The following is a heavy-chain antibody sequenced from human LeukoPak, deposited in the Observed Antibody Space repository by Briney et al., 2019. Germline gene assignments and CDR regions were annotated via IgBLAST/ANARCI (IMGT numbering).Heavy chain of an antibody. CDR1: GVTFTNYA. J-gene: IGHJ4*02. CDR2: ISISGGST. V-gene: IGHV3-23*01. Sequence: GGSLRLSCAASGVTFTNYAMTWVRQAPAKGLEWVSGISISGGSTDYAGSVKGRFTISRDNSKNTLYLQMNSLRAEDTAVYYCAKVPAGNKVEYWGQGTLVTVSS. CDR3: AKVPAGNKVEY. D-gene: IGHD6-19*01.